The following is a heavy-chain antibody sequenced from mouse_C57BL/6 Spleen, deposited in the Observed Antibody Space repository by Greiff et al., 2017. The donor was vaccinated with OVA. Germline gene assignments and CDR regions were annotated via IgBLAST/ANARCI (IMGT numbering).Heavy chain of an antibody. CDR1: GYTFTSYW. V-gene: IGHV1-64*01. CDR3: ARYGYDGHYFDY. D-gene: IGHD2-2*01. Sequence: LVESGAELVKPGASVKLSCKASGYTFTSYWMNWVKQRPGQGLEWIGMIHPNSGSTNYNEKFKSKATLTVDKSSSTAYMQLSILTSKDSAVYYCARYGYDGHYFDYWGQGTTLTVSS. J-gene: IGHJ2*01. CDR2: IHPNSGST.